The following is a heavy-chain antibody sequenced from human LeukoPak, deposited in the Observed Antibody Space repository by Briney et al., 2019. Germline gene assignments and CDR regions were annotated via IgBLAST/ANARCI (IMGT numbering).Heavy chain of an antibody. V-gene: IGHV4-34*01. CDR1: GGSFSGYY. J-gene: IGHJ4*02. D-gene: IGHD6-6*01. CDR3: ARGYSSSPDY. Sequence: SETLSLTCAVYGGSFSGYYWSWIRQPPGKGLEWIGEINHSGSTNYNPSLKSRVTISVDTSKNQFSLKLSSVTAADTAVYYCARGYSSSPDYWGQGTLVTVSS. CDR2: INHSGST.